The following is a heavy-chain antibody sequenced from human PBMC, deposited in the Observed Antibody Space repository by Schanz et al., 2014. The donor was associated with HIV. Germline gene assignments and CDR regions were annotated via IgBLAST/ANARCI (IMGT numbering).Heavy chain of an antibody. CDR1: GFRFSSYA. CDR2: IRGSGGST. D-gene: IGHD6-6*01. Sequence: ESGGGVVQPGRSLRLSCAASGFRFSSYAMSWVRQAPGKGLEWVASIRGSGGSTYYTDSVKGRFTISRDNSKSTLYLQLNSLRADDTAIYYCAKGGSSSVLAYYYYGMDVWGRGTTVTVSS. V-gene: IGHV3-23*01. CDR3: AKGGSSSVLAYYYYGMDV. J-gene: IGHJ6*02.